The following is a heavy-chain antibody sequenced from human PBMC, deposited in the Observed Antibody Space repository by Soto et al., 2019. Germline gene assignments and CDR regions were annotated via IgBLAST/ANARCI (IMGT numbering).Heavy chain of an antibody. V-gene: IGHV1-18*01. D-gene: IGHD3-16*01. Sequence: QVQLVQSGSEVKKPGASVKVSCKTSGYTFTDYGISWVRQAPGQGLEWVGWISAYNRNTKYTQKLQGRVTMTTDTFTSTAYMALRSLRSEDTAVYYCAKDHTYYDTPGTTDYWGQGTLVIVSS. CDR3: AKDHTYYDTPGTTDY. CDR1: GYTFTDYG. J-gene: IGHJ4*02. CDR2: ISAYNRNT.